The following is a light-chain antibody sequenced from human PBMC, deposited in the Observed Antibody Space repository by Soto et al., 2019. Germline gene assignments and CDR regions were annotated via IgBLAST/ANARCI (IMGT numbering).Light chain of an antibody. V-gene: IGKV1-9*01. CDR3: RQRTSYSLT. J-gene: IGKJ5*01. Sequence: DIQLSQSPSFLSAAVVDRVTITCRARLCFSNYVAWYQRKPGKGPKLLISTSSLLQSGVPSRFSGSGSGTVFTLTIPGLQPDDCATYCCRQRTSYSLTFGQRPRLDIK. CDR1: LCFSNY. CDR2: TSS.